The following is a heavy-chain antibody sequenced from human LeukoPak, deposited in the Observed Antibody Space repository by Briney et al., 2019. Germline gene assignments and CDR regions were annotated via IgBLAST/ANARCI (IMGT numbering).Heavy chain of an antibody. J-gene: IGHJ3*02. CDR2: INHSGST. V-gene: IGHV4-34*01. Sequence: SETLSLTCAVYGGSFRGYYWSWIRQPPGKGLEWIGEINHSGSTNYNPSLKSRVTISVDTSKNQFSLKLSSVTAADTAVYYCARAPTIHYDILTGYKSDAFDIWGQGTMVTVSS. CDR1: GGSFRGYY. D-gene: IGHD3-9*01. CDR3: ARAPTIHYDILTGYKSDAFDI.